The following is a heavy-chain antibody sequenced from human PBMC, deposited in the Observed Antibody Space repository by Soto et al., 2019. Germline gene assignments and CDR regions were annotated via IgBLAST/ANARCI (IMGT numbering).Heavy chain of an antibody. CDR3: AKCSSSNYNYYYYYGMDV. D-gene: IGHD4-4*01. V-gene: IGHV3-30*18. CDR1: GFTFSTYG. CDR2: ISYDGSNK. Sequence: GGSLRLSCAASGFTFSTYGMHWVRQAPGKGLEWVAVISYDGSNKYYADSVKGRFTISRDNSKNTLYLQMNSLRAEDTAVYYCAKCSSSNYNYYYYYGMDVWGQGTTVTVSS. J-gene: IGHJ6*02.